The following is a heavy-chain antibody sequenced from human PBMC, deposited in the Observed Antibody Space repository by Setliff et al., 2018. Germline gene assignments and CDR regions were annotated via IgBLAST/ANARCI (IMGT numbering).Heavy chain of an antibody. CDR2: LYNDGST. Sequence: GSLRLSCAASGFTVSANDMSWVRQAPGKGLEWVSLLYNDGSTYYADSVKGRFTISRDNSKNTLYLQMSSLRTEDTAVYYSRLWFGELLRDYWGQGTLVTVSS. CDR3: RLWFGELLRDY. CDR1: GFTVSAND. D-gene: IGHD3-10*01. J-gene: IGHJ4*02. V-gene: IGHV3-53*01.